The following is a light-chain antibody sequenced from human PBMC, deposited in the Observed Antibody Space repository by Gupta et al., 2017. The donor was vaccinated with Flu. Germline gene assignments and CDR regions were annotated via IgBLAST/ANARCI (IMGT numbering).Light chain of an antibody. J-gene: IGLJ3*02. CDR3: AAWDDSLNGRV. Sequence: QSVLTQPPSASGTPGQRVTISCSGSSSNIGRNTVNWYRQFPGTAPKLLIDSHDQRPSGVPDRFSGSKSGTSASLAISGLQSEDEADYYCAAWDDSLNGRVFGGGTKLTVL. CDR1: SSNIGRNT. V-gene: IGLV1-44*01. CDR2: SHD.